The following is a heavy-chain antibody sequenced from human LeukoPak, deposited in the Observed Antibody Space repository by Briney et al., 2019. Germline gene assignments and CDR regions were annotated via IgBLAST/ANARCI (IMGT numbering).Heavy chain of an antibody. J-gene: IGHJ4*02. D-gene: IGHD6-19*01. Sequence: GESLKISCKVSGYSFTAYWIGWVRQMPGMGLEWVAITYPGDSNTVYSPSFQGQVTISADTSISTAYLQWNSLRASDTAMYFCARRPQRSGWSHFDYWGQGTLVTVSP. CDR3: ARRPQRSGWSHFDY. CDR1: GYSFTAYW. CDR2: TYPGDSNT. V-gene: IGHV5-51*01.